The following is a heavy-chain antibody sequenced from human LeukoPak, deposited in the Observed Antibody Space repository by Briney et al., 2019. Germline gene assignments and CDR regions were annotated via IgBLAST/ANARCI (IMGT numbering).Heavy chain of an antibody. J-gene: IGHJ4*02. Sequence: GGSLRLSCAASGFSFSTYWMAWVRQAPGKGLEWVANIKQDGSDKNYVDSVKGRFTISRDNARNSLFLQMNSLRVEDTAVYYCARDYGGNLDYWGQGTLVTVSS. CDR2: IKQDGSDK. V-gene: IGHV3-7*05. D-gene: IGHD4-23*01. CDR3: ARDYGGNLDY. CDR1: GFSFSTYW.